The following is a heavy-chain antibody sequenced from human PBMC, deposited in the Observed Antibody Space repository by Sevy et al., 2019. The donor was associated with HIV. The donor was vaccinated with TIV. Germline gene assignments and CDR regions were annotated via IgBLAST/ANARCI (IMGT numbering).Heavy chain of an antibody. CDR1: GGTFSSYA. V-gene: IGHV1-69*13. CDR3: ARGITGTTAPYGMDV. CDR2: IIPIFGTA. D-gene: IGHD1-20*01. Sequence: ASVKVSCKASGGTFSSYAISCVRQAPGQGLEWMGGIIPIFGTANYAQKFQGRVTITADESTSTAYMELSSLRSEDTAVYYCARGITGTTAPYGMDVWGQGTTVTVSS. J-gene: IGHJ6*02.